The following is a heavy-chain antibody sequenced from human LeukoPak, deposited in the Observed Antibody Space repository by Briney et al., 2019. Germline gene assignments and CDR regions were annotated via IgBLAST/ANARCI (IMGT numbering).Heavy chain of an antibody. CDR1: GGTFSSYT. Sequence: GASVKVSCKASGGTFSSYTISWVRQAPRQGLEWMGRIIPILGIANYAQKFQGRVTITADKSTSTAYMELSSLRSEDTAVYYCARERGYSNYVIDYWGQGTLVTVSS. CDR2: IIPILGIA. V-gene: IGHV1-69*04. D-gene: IGHD4-11*01. CDR3: ARERGYSNYVIDY. J-gene: IGHJ4*02.